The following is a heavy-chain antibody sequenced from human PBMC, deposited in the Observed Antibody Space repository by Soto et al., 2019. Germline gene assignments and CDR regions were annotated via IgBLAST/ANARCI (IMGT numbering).Heavy chain of an antibody. Sequence: SLRLSCAVPGGIFHGYGMHWVRQAPGKGLKWVAIIRFDGSNEEYADSVKGRFTISRDNSKNTLYLQMNTLGAEDTAVYYCARDGIGGTVFRGYLDYWGRGTVVTVSS. J-gene: IGHJ4*02. CDR3: ARDGIGGTVFRGYLDY. CDR1: GGIFHGYG. CDR2: IRFDGSNE. D-gene: IGHD1-7*01. V-gene: IGHV3-33*01.